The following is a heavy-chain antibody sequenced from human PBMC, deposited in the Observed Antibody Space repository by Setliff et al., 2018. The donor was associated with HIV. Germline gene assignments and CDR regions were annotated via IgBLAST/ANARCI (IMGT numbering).Heavy chain of an antibody. Sequence: GGSLRLSCAASGFTFISYDMSWVRQAPGKGLEWVAAISYDGSNKYYADSVKGRFTISRDKSKNTLYLQMNSLRVEDTAIYYCARGGSSRMYYFDYWGQGTLVTVSS. CDR3: ARGGSSRMYYFDY. CDR2: ISYDGSNK. CDR1: GFTFISYD. D-gene: IGHD6-13*01. V-gene: IGHV3-30-3*01. J-gene: IGHJ4*02.